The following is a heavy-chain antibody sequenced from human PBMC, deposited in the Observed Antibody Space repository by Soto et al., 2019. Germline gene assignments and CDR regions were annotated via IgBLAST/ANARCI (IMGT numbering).Heavy chain of an antibody. CDR3: ARSLVTTDAFDI. CDR1: GFTFSSYS. Sequence: EVQLVESGGGLVKPGGSLRLSCAASGFTFSSYSMNWVRQAPGKGLEWVSSISSSSSYIYYADSVKGRFTISRDNAKNSLYLQMNSLRAEDTAVYYCARSLVTTDAFDIWGQGTMVTVSS. D-gene: IGHD1-1*01. CDR2: ISSSSSYI. J-gene: IGHJ3*02. V-gene: IGHV3-21*01.